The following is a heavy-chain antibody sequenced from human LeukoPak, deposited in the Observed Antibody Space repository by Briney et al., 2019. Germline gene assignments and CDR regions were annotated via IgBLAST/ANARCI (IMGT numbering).Heavy chain of an antibody. V-gene: IGHV3-23*01. CDR1: GFPISTNG. J-gene: IGHJ4*02. Sequence: GGSLRLSCAASGFPISTNGMSWVRQAPGKGLEWVSGIVGGDGGTYYADSVKGRFIISRDNSKNTLYVQMNSLRAEDTAVYYCAREVRAYGGYSQSDYWGQGTLVTVSS. CDR3: AREVRAYGGYSQSDY. CDR2: IVGGDGGT. D-gene: IGHD5-12*01.